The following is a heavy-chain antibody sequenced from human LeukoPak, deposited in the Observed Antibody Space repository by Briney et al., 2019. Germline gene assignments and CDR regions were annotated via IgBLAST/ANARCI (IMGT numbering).Heavy chain of an antibody. D-gene: IGHD3-10*01. Sequence: ASVKVSCKASGYTFTSYGISWVRQAPGQGLEWMGWISAYNGNTNYAQKLQGRVTMTTDTSTSTAYMELSSLRSEDTAVCYCASTYYYGSGSYVYYYYYMDVWGKGTTVTISS. CDR2: ISAYNGNT. J-gene: IGHJ6*03. CDR1: GYTFTSYG. V-gene: IGHV1-18*01. CDR3: ASTYYYGSGSYVYYYYYMDV.